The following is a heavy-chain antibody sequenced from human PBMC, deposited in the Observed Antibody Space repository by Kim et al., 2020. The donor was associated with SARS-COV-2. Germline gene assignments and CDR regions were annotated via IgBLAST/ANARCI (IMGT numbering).Heavy chain of an antibody. CDR3: ARDLDSGYGPFDY. J-gene: IGHJ4*02. V-gene: IGHV4-31*03. Sequence: SETLSLTCTVSGGSISSGGYYWSWIRQHPGKGLEWIGYIYYSGSTYYNPSLKSRVTISVDTSKNQFSLKLSSVTAADTAVYYCARDLDSGYGPFDYWGQGTLVTVSS. CDR2: IYYSGST. CDR1: GGSISSGGYY. D-gene: IGHD5-12*01.